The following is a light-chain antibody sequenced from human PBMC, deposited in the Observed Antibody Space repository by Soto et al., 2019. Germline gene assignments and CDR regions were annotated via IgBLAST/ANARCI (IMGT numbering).Light chain of an antibody. CDR2: AAS. V-gene: IGKV1-39*01. J-gene: IGKJ2*01. CDR1: QSISSY. CDR3: QQRYSTPYT. Sequence: DIQMTQSPSSLSASVGDRVTITCRASQSISSYLNWYQQKPVKAPKLLLYAASSLQSGVPSRFSGSGSGTDFTLTISSLQPEDFATYYCQQRYSTPYTFGQGTKLEIK.